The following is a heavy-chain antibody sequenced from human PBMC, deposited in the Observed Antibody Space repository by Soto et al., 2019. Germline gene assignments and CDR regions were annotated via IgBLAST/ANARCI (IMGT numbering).Heavy chain of an antibody. Sequence: ERSLRLSCAASAFAYSTYPMNWVHQAPGKGLEWISYISTSGRNIYYADSVKGRFSIYRDNTEKSLYLQMNSMRDDDTAVYYCARELESGFGDDAFDLWGQGTMVTVSS. D-gene: IGHD3-10*01. CDR1: AFAYSTYP. CDR3: ARELESGFGDDAFDL. V-gene: IGHV3-48*02. J-gene: IGHJ3*01. CDR2: ISTSGRNI.